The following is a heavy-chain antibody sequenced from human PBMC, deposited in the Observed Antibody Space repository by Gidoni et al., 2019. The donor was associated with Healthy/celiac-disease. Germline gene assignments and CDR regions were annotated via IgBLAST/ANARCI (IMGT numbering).Heavy chain of an antibody. Sequence: QVQLVQSGAEVKKPGASVKVSCKASGYTFTGYYMHWVRQAPGQGLEWMGWINPNSGGTNYAQKFQGWVTMTRDTSISTAYMELSRLRSDDTAVYYCARGNIELAAAGTQTDHDAFDIWGQGTMVTVSS. CDR1: GYTFTGYY. V-gene: IGHV1-2*04. J-gene: IGHJ3*02. CDR3: ARGNIELAAAGTQTDHDAFDI. D-gene: IGHD6-13*01. CDR2: INPNSGGT.